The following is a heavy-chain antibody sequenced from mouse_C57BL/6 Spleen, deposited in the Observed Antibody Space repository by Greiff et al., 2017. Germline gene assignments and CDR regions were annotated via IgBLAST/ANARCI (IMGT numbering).Heavy chain of an antibody. CDR2: INYDGSST. CDR3: AREDGSSHWYFDV. Sequence: EVMLVESEGGLVQPGSSMKLSCTASGFTFSDYYMAWVRQVPEKGLEWVANINYDGSSTYYLDSLKSRFIISRDNAKNILYLQMSSLKSEDTATYYCAREDGSSHWYFDVWGTGTTVTVSS. V-gene: IGHV5-16*01. CDR1: GFTFSDYY. D-gene: IGHD1-1*01. J-gene: IGHJ1*03.